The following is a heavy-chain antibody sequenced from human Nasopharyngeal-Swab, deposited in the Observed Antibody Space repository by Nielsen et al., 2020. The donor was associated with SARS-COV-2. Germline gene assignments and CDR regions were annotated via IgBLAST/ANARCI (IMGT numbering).Heavy chain of an antibody. CDR2: INHSGST. V-gene: IGHV4-34*01. CDR3: ARGGSSSWYYYYYGMDV. CDR1: GGSFSGYY. D-gene: IGHD6-13*01. J-gene: IGHJ6*02. Sequence: LSCAVYGGSFSGYYWSWIRQPPGKGLEWIGEINHSGSTNYNPSLKSRVTISVGTSKNQFSLKLSSATAADTAVYYCARGGSSSWYYYYYGMDVWGQGTTVTVSS.